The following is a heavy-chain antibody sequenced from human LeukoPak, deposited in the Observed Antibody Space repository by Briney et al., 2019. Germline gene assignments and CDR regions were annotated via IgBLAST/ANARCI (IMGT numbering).Heavy chain of an antibody. J-gene: IGHJ6*03. D-gene: IGHD6-19*01. Sequence: SETLSLTCAVSGESFSDDYWTWLRQPPGKGLEWIGEINHSGSTNYNLSLKSRVTISVDMSKNQCSLRLNSVTAADTAVYYCARLKSGWYLSYYYIDVWGKGTTVTVSS. CDR3: ARLKSGWYLSYYYIDV. CDR2: INHSGST. V-gene: IGHV4-34*01. CDR1: GESFSDDY.